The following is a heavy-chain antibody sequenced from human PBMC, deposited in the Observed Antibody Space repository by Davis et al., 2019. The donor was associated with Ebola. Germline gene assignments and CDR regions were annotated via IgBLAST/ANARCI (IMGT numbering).Heavy chain of an antibody. CDR2: INPNSGGT. J-gene: IGHJ6*02. CDR3: ARLPSPTVTTTGDYGMDV. V-gene: IGHV1-2*04. Sequence: AASVKVSCKASGYTFTGYYMHWVRQAPGQGLEWMGWINPNSGGTNYAQTFQGWVTMTRDTSISTAYMELSRLRSDDTAVYYCARLPSPTVTTTGDYGMDVWGQGTTVTVSS. D-gene: IGHD4-17*01. CDR1: GYTFTGYY.